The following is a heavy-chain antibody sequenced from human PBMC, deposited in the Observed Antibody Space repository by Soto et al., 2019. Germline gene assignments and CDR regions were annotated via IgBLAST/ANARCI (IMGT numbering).Heavy chain of an antibody. D-gene: IGHD2-2*01. CDR1: GGSCIGYY. CDR2: INHSGST. J-gene: IGHJ6*02. Sequence: ESLSLAGAVYGGSCIGYYWSWMLQRPGKGLAWIGEINHSGSTNYNPSLKSRVTISVDTSKNQFSLKLSSVTAADTAVYYCARGRLGIVVVPAAKDYYYGMDVWGQGTTVTSP. CDR3: ARGRLGIVVVPAAKDYYYGMDV. V-gene: IGHV4-34*01.